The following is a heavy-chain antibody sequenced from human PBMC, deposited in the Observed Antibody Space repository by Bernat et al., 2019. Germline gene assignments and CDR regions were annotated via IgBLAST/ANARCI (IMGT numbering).Heavy chain of an antibody. CDR3: VTQYVDNAEKFQH. CDR1: GASIESFY. V-gene: IGHV4-59*08. D-gene: IGHD1-1*01. J-gene: IGHJ1*01. Sequence: QVQLQESGPGLVKPSETLSLTCNVSGASIESFYWSWVRQPPGKGLEWLGLVYYTGSTKYNPSLKSRLSISLDPSKSQVSLRVKSVTAADTAVYYCVTQYVDNAEKFQHWGQGTLVTVSS. CDR2: VYYTGST.